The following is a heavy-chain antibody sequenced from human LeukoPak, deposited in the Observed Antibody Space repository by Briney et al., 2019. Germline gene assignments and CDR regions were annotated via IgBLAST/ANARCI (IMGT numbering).Heavy chain of an antibody. CDR1: GFTFSSAW. CDR2: IRSNGDGGTR. J-gene: IGHJ4*02. D-gene: IGHD2-8*02. CDR3: TTVGYVLGHTFDY. Sequence: GGSLSLSCAASGFTFSSAWMSWVRQAPGKGLEWVGRIRSNGDGGTRDYAAPVKGRFTISRDDSKNTLYLQMDSLKTEDTAVYYCTTVGYVLGHTFDYWGQGTLVTVSS. V-gene: IGHV3-15*01.